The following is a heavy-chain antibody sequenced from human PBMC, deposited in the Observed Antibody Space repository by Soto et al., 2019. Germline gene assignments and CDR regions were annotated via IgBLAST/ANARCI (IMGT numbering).Heavy chain of an antibody. CDR1: GFSFNNYA. CDR2: ISGSGDGT. CDR3: AKDKGLRGSSYFGD. J-gene: IGHJ4*02. D-gene: IGHD3-16*01. V-gene: IGHV3-23*01. Sequence: EVQLRQSGGGVVQPGGSLRLSCVASGFSFNNYAMTWVRQAPGKGLVWVSGISGSGDGTYYADSVKDRFSVSRDKSTSTVHLQMSSLRVEDTAVYYCAKDKGLRGSSYFGDWGQGALVIVSS.